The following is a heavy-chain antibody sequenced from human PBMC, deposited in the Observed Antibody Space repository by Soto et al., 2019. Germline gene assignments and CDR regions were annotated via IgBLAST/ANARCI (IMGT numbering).Heavy chain of an antibody. Sequence: QLQRVESGGGVVQPGRSLRLSCAASGFTFSSYAMHWVRQAPGKGLEWVAVISYDGSNKYYADSVKGRFTISRDNSKNTLYLQMNSLRTEDTAVYYCARPLWRDDYNWGYFDLWGRGTLVTVSS. CDR1: GFTFSSYA. J-gene: IGHJ2*01. D-gene: IGHD4-4*01. CDR3: ARPLWRDDYNWGYFDL. CDR2: ISYDGSNK. V-gene: IGHV3-30-3*01.